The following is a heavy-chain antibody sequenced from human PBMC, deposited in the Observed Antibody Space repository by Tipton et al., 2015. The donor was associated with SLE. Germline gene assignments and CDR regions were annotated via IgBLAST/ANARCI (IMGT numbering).Heavy chain of an antibody. CDR2: IETDGRST. D-gene: IGHD3/OR15-3a*01. V-gene: IGHV3-74*01. CDR3: ARAFRLGLDSFDI. Sequence: GSLRLSCTASGFTLSNSAIAWVRQSQGKGLEWVSGIETDGRSTAYAHSVKGRFTVSRDNAQDTLFLQMNSLRAEDSGVYYCARAFRLGLDSFDIWGQGTTVTVSA. CDR1: GFTLSNSA. J-gene: IGHJ3*02.